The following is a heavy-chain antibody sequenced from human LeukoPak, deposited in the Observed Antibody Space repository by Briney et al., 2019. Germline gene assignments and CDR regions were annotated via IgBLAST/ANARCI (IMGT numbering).Heavy chain of an antibody. CDR2: ISYDGSNK. V-gene: IGHV3-30-3*01. D-gene: IGHD4-17*01. Sequence: GGSLRLSCAASGFTFSSYATHWVRQAPGKGLEWVAVISYDGSNKYYADSVKGRFTISRDNSKNTLYLQMNSLRAEDTAVYYCARDGGYGDYAFRSYFDYWGQGTLVTVSS. J-gene: IGHJ4*02. CDR3: ARDGGYGDYAFRSYFDY. CDR1: GFTFSSYA.